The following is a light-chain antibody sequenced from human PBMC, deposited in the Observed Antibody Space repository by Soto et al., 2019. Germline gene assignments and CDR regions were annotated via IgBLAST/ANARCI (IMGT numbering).Light chain of an antibody. CDR1: QSVRSN. CDR3: QQYNNWPRT. J-gene: IGKJ1*01. V-gene: IGKV3-15*01. Sequence: EIVMTQSPATLSVSPGERANLSCWASQSVRSNLAWYQQKPGQAPRLLIYGASSRATGFPARFSGSGSGTEFTLTISSLQSEDFAVYYCQQYNNWPRTFGQGTKVDSK. CDR2: GAS.